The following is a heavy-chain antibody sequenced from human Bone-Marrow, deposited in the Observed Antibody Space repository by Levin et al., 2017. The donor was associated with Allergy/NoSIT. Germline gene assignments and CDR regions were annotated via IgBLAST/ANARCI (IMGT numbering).Heavy chain of an antibody. CDR1: GYTFTSYD. D-gene: IGHD6-6*01. V-gene: IGHV1-8*01. J-gene: IGHJ5*02. CDR2: MNPNSGNT. Sequence: PGGSLRLSCKASGYTFTSYDINWVRQATGQGLEWMGWMNPNSGNTGYAQKFQGRVTMTRNTSISTAYMELSSLRSEDTAVYYCARGACLAARRGCNWFDPWGQGTLVTVSS. CDR3: ARGACLAARRGCNWFDP.